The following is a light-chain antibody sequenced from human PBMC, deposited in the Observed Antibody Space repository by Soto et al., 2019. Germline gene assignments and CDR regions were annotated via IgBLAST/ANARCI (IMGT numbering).Light chain of an antibody. CDR3: ETWDSHTYV. CDR2: LEGSGSY. CDR1: SGHSTYT. Sequence: QPVLTQSSSASASLGSSVKLTCTLSSGHSTYTIAWHQQQPGKAPRYLMKLEGSGSYNKGSGVPDRFSGSSPGADRYLTISNLQSEDEADYYCETWDSHTYVFGTGTKVTVL. J-gene: IGLJ1*01. V-gene: IGLV4-60*03.